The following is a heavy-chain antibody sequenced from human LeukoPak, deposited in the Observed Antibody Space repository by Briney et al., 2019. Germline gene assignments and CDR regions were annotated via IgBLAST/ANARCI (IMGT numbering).Heavy chain of an antibody. J-gene: IGHJ4*02. CDR1: GFTFSSYE. V-gene: IGHV3-48*03. CDR2: ISSSGSTI. D-gene: IGHD2-2*01. CDR3: ARAPDNLPAATKDY. Sequence: PGGSLRLSCAASGFTFSSYEMNWVRQAPGKGLEWVSYISSSGSTIYYADSVKGRFTISRDNAKNSLHLQMNSLRAEDTAVYYCARAPDNLPAATKDYWGQGTLVTVSS.